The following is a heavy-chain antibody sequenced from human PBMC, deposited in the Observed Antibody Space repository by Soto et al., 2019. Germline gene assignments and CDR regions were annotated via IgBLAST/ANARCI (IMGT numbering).Heavy chain of an antibody. V-gene: IGHV3-7*01. D-gene: IGHD3-16*02. CDR1: GFTFSSYW. J-gene: IGHJ4*02. CDR3: ARAVWGSYRFSDY. CDR2: IKQDGSEK. Sequence: GGSLRLSCAASGFTFSSYWMSWVRQAPGKGLEWVANIKQDGSEKYYVDSVKGLFTISRDNAKNSLYLQMNSLRAEDTAVYYCARAVWGSYRFSDYWGQGTLVTVSS.